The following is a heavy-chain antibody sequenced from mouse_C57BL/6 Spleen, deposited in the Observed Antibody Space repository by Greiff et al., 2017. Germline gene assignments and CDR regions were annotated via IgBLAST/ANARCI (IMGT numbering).Heavy chain of an antibody. CDR3: LHYYGSSYAMYY. CDR2: IYPRSGNT. D-gene: IGHD1-1*01. CDR1: GYTFTGYG. Sequence: QVQLKESGAELARPGASVKLSCKASGYTFTGYGISWVKQRNGQGLEWIGEIYPRSGNTYYNEKFKGKATLTADKSSSTAYLELRSLTSEDSSVYFCLHYYGSSYAMYYWGQGTSVTVSS. V-gene: IGHV1-81*01. J-gene: IGHJ4*01.